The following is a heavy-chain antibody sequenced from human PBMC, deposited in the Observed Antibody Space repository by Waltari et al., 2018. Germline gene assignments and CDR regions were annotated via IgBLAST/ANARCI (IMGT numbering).Heavy chain of an antibody. CDR1: GGSFSGYY. D-gene: IGHD5-18*01. CDR2: INHSGST. Sequence: QVQLQQWGAGLLKPSETLSLTCAVYGGSFSGYYWSWIRQPPGKVLEWIGEINHSGSTNYNPSLKSRVTISVDTSKNQFSLKLSSVTAADTAVYYCARVYSYGLVDYWGQGTLVTVSS. J-gene: IGHJ4*02. CDR3: ARVYSYGLVDY. V-gene: IGHV4-34*01.